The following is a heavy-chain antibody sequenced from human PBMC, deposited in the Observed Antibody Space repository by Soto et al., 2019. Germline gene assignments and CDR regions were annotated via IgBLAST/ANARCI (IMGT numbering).Heavy chain of an antibody. V-gene: IGHV4-59*08. J-gene: IGHJ6*02. CDR1: GGSITSQY. Sequence: QVQLQESGPGLVKPSETLSLTCSVSGGSITSQYWSWIRQPPGKGLEYIGYIYHSGSTHSSPSLDSRVTRSVAMSKSQFSLKLSSVTAADTAVYDCARGGLAYGSEGYFYAMDVWGQGTTVTVSS. D-gene: IGHD3-10*01. CDR2: IYHSGST. CDR3: ARGGLAYGSEGYFYAMDV.